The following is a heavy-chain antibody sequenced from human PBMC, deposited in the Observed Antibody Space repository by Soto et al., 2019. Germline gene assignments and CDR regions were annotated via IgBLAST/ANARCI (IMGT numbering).Heavy chain of an antibody. CDR1: GLTFSRFA. Sequence: EVQVLQSGGGLVQPGGSLRLSCAASGLTFSRFAMSWVRQAPGKGLEWVATIPGSGAITNYADSVRGRFTISRDNSKDTMYLQLNTLRVEDPAVYYCAKDKGPGSYTNWCFDGWGRGTRVTVSS. J-gene: IGHJ2*01. CDR3: AKDKGPGSYTNWCFDG. CDR2: IPGSGAIT. V-gene: IGHV3-23*01. D-gene: IGHD3-10*01.